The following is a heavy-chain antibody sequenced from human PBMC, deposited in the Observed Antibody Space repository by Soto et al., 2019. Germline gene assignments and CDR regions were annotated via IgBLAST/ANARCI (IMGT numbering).Heavy chain of an antibody. CDR1: GFTFSSYG. V-gene: IGHV3-33*01. Sequence: QVQLVESGGGVVQPGRSLRLSCAASGFTFSSYGMHWVRQAPGKGLEWVAVIWYDGSNKYYADSVKGRFTISRDNSKNTLYLQMNSLRADDTAVYYCARDSRDYYDSSGYLSNFDYWGQGTLVTVSS. J-gene: IGHJ4*02. CDR2: IWYDGSNK. CDR3: ARDSRDYYDSSGYLSNFDY. D-gene: IGHD3-22*01.